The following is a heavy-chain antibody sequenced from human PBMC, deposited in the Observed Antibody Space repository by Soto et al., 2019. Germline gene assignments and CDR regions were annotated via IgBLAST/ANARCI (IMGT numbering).Heavy chain of an antibody. V-gene: IGHV1-2*04. Sequence: ASVKVSCKASGYTFTGYYMHWVRQAPGQGLEWMGGINPNSGGTNYAQKFQGWVTMTRDTSISTAYMELSRLRSDDTAVYYCARGLKSGWYMGWFDPWGQGTLVTVSS. J-gene: IGHJ5*02. CDR2: INPNSGGT. CDR1: GYTFTGYY. D-gene: IGHD6-19*01. CDR3: ARGLKSGWYMGWFDP.